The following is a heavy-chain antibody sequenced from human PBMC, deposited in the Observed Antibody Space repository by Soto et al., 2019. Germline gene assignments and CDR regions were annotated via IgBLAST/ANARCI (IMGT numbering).Heavy chain of an antibody. D-gene: IGHD3-16*02. CDR2: FDPEDGET. J-gene: IGHJ5*02. CDR3: ATCEELSRNWFDP. V-gene: IGHV1-24*01. Sequence: RASVKVSCKVSGYTLTELSMHWVRQAPGKGLEWMGGFDPEDGETIYAQKFQGRVTMTEDTSTDTAYMELSSLRSEDTAVYYCATCEELSRNWFDPWGQGTLVTVSS. CDR1: GYTLTELS.